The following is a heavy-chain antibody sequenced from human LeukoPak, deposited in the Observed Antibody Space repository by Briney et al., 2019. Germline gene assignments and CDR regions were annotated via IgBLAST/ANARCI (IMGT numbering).Heavy chain of an antibody. V-gene: IGHV4-61*02. CDR2: IYTSGST. CDR1: GGSISSGSYY. CDR3: ASRSLGGYYYYYMDV. Sequence: PSQILSLTCTVSGGSISSGSYYWSWIRQPAGKGLEWIGRIYTSGSTNYNPSLKSRVTISVDTSKNQFSLKLSSVTAADTAVYYCASRSLGGYYYYYMDVWGKGTTVTVSS. D-gene: IGHD4-23*01. J-gene: IGHJ6*03.